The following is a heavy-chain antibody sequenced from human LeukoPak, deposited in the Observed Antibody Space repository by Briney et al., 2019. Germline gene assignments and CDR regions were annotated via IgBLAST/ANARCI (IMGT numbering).Heavy chain of an antibody. CDR1: GFTFSSYG. CDR3: ARGYVQWPSGWFDP. J-gene: IGHJ5*02. Sequence: GGSLRLSCAASGFTFSSYGMHWVRQAPGKGLEWVAFIRYDGSNKYYADSVKGRFTISRDNSKNTLYLQMNSLRSEDTAVYYCARGYVQWPSGWFDPWGQGTLVTVSS. D-gene: IGHD2-2*01. CDR2: IRYDGSNK. V-gene: IGHV3-30*02.